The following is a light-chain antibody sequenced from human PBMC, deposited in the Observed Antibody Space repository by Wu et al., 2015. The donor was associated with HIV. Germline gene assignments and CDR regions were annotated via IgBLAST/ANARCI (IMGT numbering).Light chain of an antibody. Sequence: EIVLTQSPGTLSLSPGQRATLSCRASQTVSSNYLAWYQQRPGQAPRLLIYGASSRATGIPDRFSGSGFGTDFTLTISRLEPEDFAVYYCQXYGSSSRTFGQGTKVEIQ. V-gene: IGKV3-20*01. CDR1: QTVSSNY. CDR2: GAS. J-gene: IGKJ1*01. CDR3: QXYGSSSRT.